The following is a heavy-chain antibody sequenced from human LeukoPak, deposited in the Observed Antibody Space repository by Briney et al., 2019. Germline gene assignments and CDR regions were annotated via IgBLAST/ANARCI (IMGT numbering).Heavy chain of an antibody. CDR2: IYSGGST. Sequence: GGSLRLSCAASGFTFSGYGMHWVRQAPGKGLEWVSVIYSGGSTYYADSVKGRFTISRDNSKNTLYLQMNNLRAEDTAVYYCARGASGWSSDAFDIWGQGTMVTVSS. CDR3: ARGASGWSSDAFDI. J-gene: IGHJ3*02. V-gene: IGHV3-53*01. CDR1: GFTFSGYG. D-gene: IGHD6-19*01.